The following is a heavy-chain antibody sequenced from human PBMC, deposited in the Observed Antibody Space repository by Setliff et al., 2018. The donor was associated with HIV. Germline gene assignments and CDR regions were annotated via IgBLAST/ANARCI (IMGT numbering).Heavy chain of an antibody. J-gene: IGHJ6*03. D-gene: IGHD5-18*01. CDR3: ARGAIQLWLRSYYYMDV. Sequence: SETLSLTCTVSGGSISSYYWSWIRQPPGKGLEWIGYIYYSGSTNYNPSLKSRVTISVDTSKNQFSLKLSSVTAADTAVYYCARGAIQLWLRSYYYMDVWGKGTTVTVSS. V-gene: IGHV4-59*01. CDR2: IYYSGST. CDR1: GGSISSYY.